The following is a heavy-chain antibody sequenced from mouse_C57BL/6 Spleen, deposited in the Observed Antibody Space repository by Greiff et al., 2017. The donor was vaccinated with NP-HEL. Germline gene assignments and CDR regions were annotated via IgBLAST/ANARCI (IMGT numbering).Heavy chain of an antibody. CDR1: GFTFSSYA. CDR2: ISSGGDYI. J-gene: IGHJ3*01. V-gene: IGHV5-9-1*02. CDR3: TRDGYGSSGGLAY. D-gene: IGHD1-1*01. Sequence: EVKLMESGEGLVKPGGSLKLSCAASGFTFSSYAMSWVRQTPEKRLEWVAYISSGGDYIYYADTVKGRFTISRDNARSTLYLQMSSLKSEDTAMYYCTRDGYGSSGGLAYWGQRTLVTVSA.